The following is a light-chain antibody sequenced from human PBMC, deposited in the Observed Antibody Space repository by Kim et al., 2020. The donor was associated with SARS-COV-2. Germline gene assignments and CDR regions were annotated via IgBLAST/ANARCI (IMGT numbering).Light chain of an antibody. J-gene: IGKJ1*01. CDR3: QQDYNLPRT. Sequence: PGERATLSCRASQSVSSSYLSWYQQKPGQAPRLLIYGASTRATGIPARFSGSGSGTDFTLTISSLQPEDFEVYYCQQDYNLPRTFGQGTKV. CDR2: GAS. CDR1: QSVSSSY. V-gene: IGKV3D-7*01.